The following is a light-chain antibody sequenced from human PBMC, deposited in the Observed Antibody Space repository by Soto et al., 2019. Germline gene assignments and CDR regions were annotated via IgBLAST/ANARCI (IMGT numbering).Light chain of an antibody. J-gene: IGLJ2*01. CDR2: EVS. CDR1: SSDVGAYDY. V-gene: IGLV2-8*01. Sequence: QSVLTQPPSASGSPGQSVTISCTGTSSDVGAYDYVSWYQQHPGKAPKLMIYEVSQRPSGVPDRFSGSKSGNTASLTISGLQAEDEGDYYCSSFAGINNLLFGGGTKL. CDR3: SSFAGINNLL.